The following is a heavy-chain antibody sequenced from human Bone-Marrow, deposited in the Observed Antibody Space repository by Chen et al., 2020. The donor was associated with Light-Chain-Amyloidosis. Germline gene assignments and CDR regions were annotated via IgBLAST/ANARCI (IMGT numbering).Heavy chain of an antibody. V-gene: IGHV5-51*01. CDR2: IYPDDSDA. CDR3: ARRRDGYNFDY. CDR1: GYTFPTYW. J-gene: IGHJ4*02. Sequence: EVKKPGESLKISCKGSGYTFPTYWIGWVRQMPGKGLEWMGVIYPDDSDARYSPSFEGQVTISADKSITTAYLQWRSLKASDTAMYYCARRRDGYNFDYWGQGTLVTVSS. D-gene: IGHD5-12*01.